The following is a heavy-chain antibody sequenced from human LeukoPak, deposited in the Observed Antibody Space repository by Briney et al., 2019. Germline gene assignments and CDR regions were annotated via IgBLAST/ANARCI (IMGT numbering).Heavy chain of an antibody. Sequence: GGSLRLSCAASGFTFSSYAMSWVRQAPGKGLEWVSAISGSGGITYYADSVKGRFTISRDNSKNTLYLQMNSLRAEDTAVYYCAKTQLYYYDSSGYSDWGQGTLVTVSS. CDR2: ISGSGGIT. D-gene: IGHD3-22*01. J-gene: IGHJ4*01. V-gene: IGHV3-23*01. CDR1: GFTFSSYA. CDR3: AKTQLYYYDSSGYSD.